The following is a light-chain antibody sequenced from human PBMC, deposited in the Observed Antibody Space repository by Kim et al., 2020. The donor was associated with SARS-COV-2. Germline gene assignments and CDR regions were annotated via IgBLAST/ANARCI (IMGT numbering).Light chain of an antibody. J-gene: IGLJ2*01. V-gene: IGLV3-19*01. CDR1: NLRSYF. Sequence: SYELTQDPTVSVALGQTVTITCTGDNLRSYFASWYQQKPGQAPVLVMFGNNHRPSGISDRFSGSSSRNTGALTITGAQAEDEADYYCATRDRRNHVLFGGGTQLTVL. CDR3: ATRDRRNHVL. CDR2: GNN.